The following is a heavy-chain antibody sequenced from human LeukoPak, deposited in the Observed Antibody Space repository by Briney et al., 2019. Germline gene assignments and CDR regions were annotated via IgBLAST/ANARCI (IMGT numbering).Heavy chain of an antibody. J-gene: IGHJ6*02. D-gene: IGHD6-13*01. CDR3: ASDTGYSRTLSIYYGMDV. CDR1: GGTFSSYA. CDR2: IIPIFGTA. V-gene: IGHV1-69*01. Sequence: SSVKVSCKASGGTFSSYAISWVRQAPGQGLEWMGGIIPIFGTANYAQKFQGRVTITADESTSTAYMELSSLRSGDTAVYYCASDTGYSRTLSIYYGMDVWGQGTTVTVSS.